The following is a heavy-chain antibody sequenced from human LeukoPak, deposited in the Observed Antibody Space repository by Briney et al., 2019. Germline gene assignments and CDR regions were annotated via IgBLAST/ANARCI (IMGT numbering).Heavy chain of an antibody. CDR1: GGSISSSSYY. D-gene: IGHD2-8*02. V-gene: IGHV4-39*07. CDR2: IYYSGST. CDR3: ARDQIVPTDTGYFDL. Sequence: SETLSLTCTVSGGSISSSSYYWGWIRQPPGKGLEWIGSIYYSGSTYYNPSLKSRVTISVDTSKNQFSLKLSSVTAADTAVYYCARDQIVPTDTGYFDLWGRGTLVTVSS. J-gene: IGHJ2*01.